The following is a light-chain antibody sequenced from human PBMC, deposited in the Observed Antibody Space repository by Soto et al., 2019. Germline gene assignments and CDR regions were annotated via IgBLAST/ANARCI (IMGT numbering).Light chain of an antibody. CDR3: QQYEDLPLT. J-gene: IGKJ4*01. Sequence: DIQMTQSPSSLSASVGDRVTITCQASQDISKGLNWYQLKPGKAPSLLIFEASSVETGVPSRFSGSGSGTKFTFTIDSLQAEDLATYYCQQYEDLPLTFGGGTTVEI. CDR2: EAS. V-gene: IGKV1-33*01. CDR1: QDISKG.